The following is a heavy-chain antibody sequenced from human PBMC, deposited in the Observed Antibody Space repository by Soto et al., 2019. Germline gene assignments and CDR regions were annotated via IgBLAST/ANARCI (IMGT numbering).Heavy chain of an antibody. Sequence: QVQLVESGGGVVQPGRSLRLSCAASGFTFSSYGMHWVRQAPGKGLEWVAVIWYDGSNKYYADSVKGRFTISRDNSKNPLYLQMNSLRAEDTAVYYCARDSSEQWLVLRGAFDIWGQGTMVTVSS. V-gene: IGHV3-33*01. D-gene: IGHD6-19*01. CDR1: GFTFSSYG. CDR2: IWYDGSNK. J-gene: IGHJ3*02. CDR3: ARDSSEQWLVLRGAFDI.